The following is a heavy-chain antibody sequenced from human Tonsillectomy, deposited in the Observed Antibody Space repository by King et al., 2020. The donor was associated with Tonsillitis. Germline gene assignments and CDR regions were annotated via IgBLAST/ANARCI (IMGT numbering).Heavy chain of an antibody. CDR1: GFTFSSYG. CDR3: AKDRDSGDYDPLDH. CDR2: ISYDGSNK. J-gene: IGHJ4*02. V-gene: IGHV3-30*02. Sequence: VQLVESGGGVVQSGGSLRLSCAASGFTFSSYGMHWVRQAPGKGRKGVAYISYDGSNKYYADAVKGRFTISRDISKHTVYLQMSSLRVEDTAVYYCAKDRDSGDYDPLDHWGQGTLVTVS. D-gene: IGHD4-17*01.